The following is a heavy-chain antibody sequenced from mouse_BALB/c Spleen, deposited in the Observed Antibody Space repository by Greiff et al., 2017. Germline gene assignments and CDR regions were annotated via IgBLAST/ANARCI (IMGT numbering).Heavy chain of an antibody. V-gene: IGHV3-2*02. CDR1: GYSITSDYA. CDR3: ASFLNYYGSSYVDYAMDY. CDR2: ISYSGST. D-gene: IGHD1-1*01. Sequence: EVKLVESGPGLVKPSQSLSLTCTVTGYSITSDYAWNWIRQFPGNKLEWMGYISYSGSTSYNPSLKSRISITRDTSKNQFFLQLNSVTTEDTATYYCASFLNYYGSSYVDYAMDYWGQGTSVTVSS. J-gene: IGHJ4*01.